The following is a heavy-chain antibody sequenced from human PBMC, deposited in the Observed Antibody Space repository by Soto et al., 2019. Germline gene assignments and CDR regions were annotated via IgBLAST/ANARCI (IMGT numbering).Heavy chain of an antibody. CDR3: AKFPSSWYYDYYYYMDV. Sequence: GGSLRLSCAASGFTFSSYAMSWVRQAPGKGLEWVSAISGSGGSTYYADSVKGRFTISRDNSKNTLYLQMNSLRAEDTAVYYCAKFPSSWYYDYYYYMDVWGKGTTVTVSS. J-gene: IGHJ6*03. D-gene: IGHD6-13*01. V-gene: IGHV3-23*01. CDR1: GFTFSSYA. CDR2: ISGSGGST.